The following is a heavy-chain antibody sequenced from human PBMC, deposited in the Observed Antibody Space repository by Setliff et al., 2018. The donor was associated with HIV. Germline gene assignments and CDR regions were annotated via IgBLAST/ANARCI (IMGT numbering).Heavy chain of an antibody. D-gene: IGHD3-22*01. Sequence: PGESLKISCEGSGYSFTNDWIAWVRQMPGKGLEWMGFIYPGDSDTRYSPSFQGQVTISADKSISTAYLQWSSLKASDTAMYYCARRPNGYSSSGYVHWHFDLWGRGTLVTVSS. CDR2: IYPGDSDT. CDR1: GYSFTNDW. V-gene: IGHV5-51*01. J-gene: IGHJ2*01. CDR3: ARRPNGYSSSGYVHWHFDL.